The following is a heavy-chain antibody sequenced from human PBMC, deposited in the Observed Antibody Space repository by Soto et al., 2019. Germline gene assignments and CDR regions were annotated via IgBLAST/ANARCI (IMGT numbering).Heavy chain of an antibody. V-gene: IGHV3-30*18. CDR1: GFTFSSYG. CDR3: AKESIAAAGTGAFDI. J-gene: IGHJ3*02. D-gene: IGHD6-13*01. Sequence: GGSLRLSCAASGFTFSSYGMHWVRQAPGKGLEWVAVISYDGSNKYYADSVKGRFTISRDNSKNTLYLQMISLRAEDTAVYYCAKESIAAAGTGAFDIWGQGTMVTVSS. CDR2: ISYDGSNK.